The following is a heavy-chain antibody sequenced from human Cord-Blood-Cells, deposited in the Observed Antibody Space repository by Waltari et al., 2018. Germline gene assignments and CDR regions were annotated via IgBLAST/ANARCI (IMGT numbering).Heavy chain of an antibody. V-gene: IGHV4-59*01. D-gene: IGHD6-6*01. Sequence: QVQLQVSGPGLVKPSETLSLTCTVSGASISSYYWSWTRQPPGKGLEWIGYIYYSGSTNYNPSLKSRVTISVDTSKNQFSLKLSSVTAADTAVYYCVSRGKSSSRDDAFDIWGQGTMVTVSS. CDR3: VSRGKSSSRDDAFDI. CDR1: GASISSYY. CDR2: IYYSGST. J-gene: IGHJ3*02.